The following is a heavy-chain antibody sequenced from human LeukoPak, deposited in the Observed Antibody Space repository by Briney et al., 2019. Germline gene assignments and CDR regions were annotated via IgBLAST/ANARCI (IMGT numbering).Heavy chain of an antibody. J-gene: IGHJ3*02. V-gene: IGHV1-2*02. CDR1: GYTFTAYL. Sequence: ASVKVSCKASGYTFTAYLMHWVRQAPGQGPEWMAWINPNGGGTNYAEKFQGRVTMTRDTSISTAYMELSRLSSDDTAIYYCARDSVYYGGPGAPDIWGRGTIVTVSS. D-gene: IGHD3-3*01. CDR2: INPNGGGT. CDR3: ARDSVYYGGPGAPDI.